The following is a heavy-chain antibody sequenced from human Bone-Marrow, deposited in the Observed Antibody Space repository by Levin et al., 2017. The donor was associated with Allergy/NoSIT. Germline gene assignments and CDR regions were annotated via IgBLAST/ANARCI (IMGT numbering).Heavy chain of an antibody. CDR3: TRESTTEWFGELFLVDY. Sequence: GESLKISCTASGFTFGDYAMSWFRQAPGKGLEWVGFIRSKAYGGTTEYAASVKGRFTISRDDSKSIAYLQMNSLKTEDTAVYYCTRESTTEWFGELFLVDYWGQGTLVTVSS. V-gene: IGHV3-49*03. CDR2: IRSKAYGGTT. D-gene: IGHD3-10*01. CDR1: GFTFGDYA. J-gene: IGHJ4*02.